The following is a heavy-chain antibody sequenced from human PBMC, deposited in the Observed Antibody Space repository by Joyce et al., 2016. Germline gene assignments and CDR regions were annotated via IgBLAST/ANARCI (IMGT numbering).Heavy chain of an antibody. V-gene: IGHV3-53*02. CDR3: ATSIIPGVLDY. Sequence: EVRLVETGGGLIQPGGSLRLSCAASEFTVRSKNMNWGRQAPGKGLEWVSVIYNNGSTDYTDSVKGRFTISRDSSKNTLYLDMKSLRAEDTAVYYCATSIIPGVLDYWGQGTLVTVSS. CDR2: IYNNGST. D-gene: IGHD2-21*01. J-gene: IGHJ4*02. CDR1: EFTVRSKN.